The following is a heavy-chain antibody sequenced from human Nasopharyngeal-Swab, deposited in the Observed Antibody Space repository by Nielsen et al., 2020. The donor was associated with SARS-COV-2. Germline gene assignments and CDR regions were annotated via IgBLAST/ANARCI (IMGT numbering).Heavy chain of an antibody. CDR2: INPDNGNT. CDR3: SRDRPEVSY. J-gene: IGHJ4*02. V-gene: IGHV1-3*01. Sequence: ASVKVSCKASGYTFINYAIHWVRQAPGQSLEYTGWINPDNGNTRYSHNFQGRVTITRDTSASTAYLELSSLRSEDTAIYYCSRDRPEVSYWGQGTLVTVSS. CDR1: GYTFINYA.